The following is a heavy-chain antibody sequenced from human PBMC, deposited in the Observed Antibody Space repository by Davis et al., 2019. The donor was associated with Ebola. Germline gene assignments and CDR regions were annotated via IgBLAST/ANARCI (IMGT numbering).Heavy chain of an antibody. D-gene: IGHD2-2*01. J-gene: IGHJ4*02. CDR3: AKVPTLCSSISCRIPLFDY. V-gene: IGHV3-30*18. CDR2: ISYDGSNK. CDR1: GFTFSSYG. Sequence: PGGSLRLSCAASGFTFSSYGMHWVRQAPGKGLEWVAVISYDGSNKYYADSVKGRFTISRDNSKNTLYLQMKSLRVEDTAVYYCAKVPTLCSSISCRIPLFDYWGQGTLVTVSS.